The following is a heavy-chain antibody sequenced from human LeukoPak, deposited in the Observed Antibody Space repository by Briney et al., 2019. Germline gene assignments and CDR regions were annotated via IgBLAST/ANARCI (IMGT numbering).Heavy chain of an antibody. CDR2: IDQDGSEK. CDR3: ARWRGAQSEFEY. V-gene: IGHV3-7*01. Sequence: PGGSLRLSCAASGFTFSKYWMAWVRQAPGKGLEWVANIDQDGSEKESVDSVKGRFTISGDNAKNSLYLQMNNLRAEDTAVYYCARWRGAQSEFEYWGQGTLVTVSS. CDR1: GFTFSKYW. D-gene: IGHD3-3*01. J-gene: IGHJ4*02.